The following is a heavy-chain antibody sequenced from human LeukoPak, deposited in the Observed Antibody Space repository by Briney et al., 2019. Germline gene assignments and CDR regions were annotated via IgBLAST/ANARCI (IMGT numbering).Heavy chain of an antibody. D-gene: IGHD3-3*01. Sequence: SVKVSCKASGGTFISYAISWVRQAPGQGLEWMGGIIPIFGTANYAQKFQGRVTITADESTSTAYMELSSLRSEDTAVYYCARNQRVGFLEWPRHFDYWGQGTLVTVSS. J-gene: IGHJ4*02. V-gene: IGHV1-69*13. CDR2: IIPIFGTA. CDR1: GGTFISYA. CDR3: ARNQRVGFLEWPRHFDY.